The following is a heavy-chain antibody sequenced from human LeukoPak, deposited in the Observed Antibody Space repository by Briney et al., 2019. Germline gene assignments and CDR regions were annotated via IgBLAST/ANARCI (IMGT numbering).Heavy chain of an antibody. J-gene: IGHJ4*02. V-gene: IGHV3-11*01. D-gene: IGHD3-22*01. CDR2: IDTIGTTI. CDR1: GFTFSDYY. CDR3: ARGDYYDSSGYYDY. Sequence: PGGSLRLSCAASGFTFSDYYMSWIRQAPGKGLEWVTYIDTIGTTIYYADSVKGRFTVSRDNAKNSLYLQMNSLRAEDTAVYYCARGDYYDSSGYYDYWGQGTLVTVSS.